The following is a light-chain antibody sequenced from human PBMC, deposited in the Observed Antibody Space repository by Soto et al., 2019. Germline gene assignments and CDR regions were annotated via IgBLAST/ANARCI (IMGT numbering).Light chain of an antibody. CDR3: SSYSGTNYHYV. Sequence: QSALTQPPSASGSFGQSVTISCTGTSSDVGGYNYVSWYQQYPGKAPKLMIYEVSEQPSGVPDRFSGSKSGNTASLTVSGLQADEEADYYCSSYSGTNYHYVFGTGTKVTVL. CDR2: EVS. V-gene: IGLV2-8*01. CDR1: SSDVGGYNY. J-gene: IGLJ1*01.